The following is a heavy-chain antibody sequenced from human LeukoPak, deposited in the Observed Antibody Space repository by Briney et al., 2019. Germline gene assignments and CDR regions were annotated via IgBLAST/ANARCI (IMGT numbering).Heavy chain of an antibody. CDR1: GYSVRSAYY. CDR2: IYQSGSI. D-gene: IGHD1-1*01. Sequence: SETLSLTCTVSGYSVRSAYYWGWIRQPPGKGLEWIGTIYQSGSISYNPSLKSRVTILVDTSKNQFSLKLSSVTATDTAIYYCATTTGGPYNWFDPWGQGTLVIVSS. J-gene: IGHJ5*02. CDR3: ATTTGGPYNWFDP. V-gene: IGHV4-38-2*02.